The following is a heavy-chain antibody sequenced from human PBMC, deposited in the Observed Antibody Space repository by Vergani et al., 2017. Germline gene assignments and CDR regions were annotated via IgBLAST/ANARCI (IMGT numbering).Heavy chain of an antibody. D-gene: IGHD6-19*01. CDR1: VYTFTNYY. V-gene: IGHV1-2*02. J-gene: IGHJ4*02. CDR3: ARLVAGGFDY. CDR2: IDPNSGGT. Sequence: QVLLVQSGAEVKKPGASVRVSCKTSVYTFTNYYIHWVRQAPGQGLEWMGWIDPNSGGTNYAQKFQGRVTMTRDTSISTAYMELSRLRSDDTAVYYCARLVAGGFDYWGQGTLVTVSS.